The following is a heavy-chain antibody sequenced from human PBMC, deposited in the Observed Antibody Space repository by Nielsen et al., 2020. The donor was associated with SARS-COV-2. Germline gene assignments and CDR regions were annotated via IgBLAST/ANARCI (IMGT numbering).Heavy chain of an antibody. Sequence: WVQQAPGQGLEWMGIINPSGGSTSYAQKFQGRVTMTRDTSTSTVYMELSSLRSEDTAVYYCARDIYSDFWSGYYTTPNYYYYYGMDVWGQGTTVTVSS. V-gene: IGHV1-46*01. CDR3: ARDIYSDFWSGYYTTPNYYYYYGMDV. J-gene: IGHJ6*02. CDR2: INPSGGST. D-gene: IGHD3-3*01.